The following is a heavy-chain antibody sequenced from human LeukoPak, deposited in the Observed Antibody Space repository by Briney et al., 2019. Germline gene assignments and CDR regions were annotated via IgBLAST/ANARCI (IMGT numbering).Heavy chain of an antibody. CDR3: ATFKLGWELH. Sequence: GGSLRLSCAASDFTFTNAWMNWVRQAPGKGLEWVDRIKSKIDGGTTEYAAPVKGRFTISRDDSKNTLYLQMNSLKTEDTAVYYCATFKLGWELHWGQGTLVTVSS. J-gene: IGHJ4*02. D-gene: IGHD1-26*01. CDR1: DFTFTNAW. V-gene: IGHV3-15*07. CDR2: IKSKIDGGTT.